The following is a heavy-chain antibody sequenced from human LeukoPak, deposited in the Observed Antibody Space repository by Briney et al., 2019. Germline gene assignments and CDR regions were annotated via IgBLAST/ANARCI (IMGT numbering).Heavy chain of an antibody. CDR1: GFTFSSYG. CDR3: AKLGYCSGGSCSQNDAFDI. Sequence: GGSLRLSCAASGFTFSSYGMHWVRQAPGKGLEWVAVISHDGSNEYYADSVKGRFTISRDNSKNTLYLQMNSLRAEDTAVYYCAKLGYCSGGSCSQNDAFDIWGQGTMVTVSS. CDR2: ISHDGSNE. J-gene: IGHJ3*02. D-gene: IGHD2-15*01. V-gene: IGHV3-30*18.